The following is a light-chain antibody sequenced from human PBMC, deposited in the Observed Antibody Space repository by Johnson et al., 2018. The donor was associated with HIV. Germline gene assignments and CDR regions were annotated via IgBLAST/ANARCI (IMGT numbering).Light chain of an antibody. V-gene: IGLV1-51*02. CDR2: ENN. CDR1: SSNIGNNY. CDR3: GTWDSSLSSGQNYG. Sequence: QSVLTQPPSVSAAPGQKVTISCSGSSSNIGNNYVSWYQQLPGTAPKLLIYENNKRPSGIPDRFSGSKSGTSATLGITGLQTGDEADYYCGTWDSSLSSGQNYGFGTGTKVTVL. J-gene: IGLJ1*01.